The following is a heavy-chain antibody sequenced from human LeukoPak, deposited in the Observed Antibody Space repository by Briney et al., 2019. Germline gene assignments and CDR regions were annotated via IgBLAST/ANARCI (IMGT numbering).Heavy chain of an antibody. CDR1: GFTFSSYS. CDR2: ISSSSSTI. Sequence: GGSLRLSCAASGFTFSSYSMNWVRQAPGKGLEWVSYISSSSSTIYYADSVKGRFTISRDNAKNSLYLQMNSLRAEDTAVYYCARDFYDYVWGSYRLADYWGQGTLVTVSS. CDR3: ARDFYDYVWGSYRLADY. V-gene: IGHV3-48*04. D-gene: IGHD3-16*02. J-gene: IGHJ4*02.